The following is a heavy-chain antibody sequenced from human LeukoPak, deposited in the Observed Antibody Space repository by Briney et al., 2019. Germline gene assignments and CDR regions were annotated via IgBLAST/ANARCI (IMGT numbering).Heavy chain of an antibody. D-gene: IGHD4-11*01. CDR3: AREQVMWLRLQSLYY. V-gene: IGHV3-23*01. Sequence: GGSLRLSCAASGFNYSSYAMIWVGQVPGKRLEWFSDLSGSGGSTYYADYVRGRFPVSRDHSKNTLYRRMNSLRAEDTAVYYCAREQVMWLRLQSLYYGGRGTRVSVSS. J-gene: IGHJ4*02. CDR2: LSGSGGST. CDR1: GFNYSSYA.